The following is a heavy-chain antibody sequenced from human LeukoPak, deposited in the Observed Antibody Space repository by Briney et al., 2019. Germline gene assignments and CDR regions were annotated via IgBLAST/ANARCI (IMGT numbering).Heavy chain of an antibody. V-gene: IGHV3-11*04. J-gene: IGHJ3*02. D-gene: IGHD3-10*01. CDR1: GFTFRDYY. CDR2: ISNSGSTI. Sequence: GGSLRLSCAASGFTFRDYYMSWIRQAPGKGLEWVSYISNSGSTIYYADSVKGRFTISRDNAKNSLYLQMNSLRAEDTAVYYCARDVSYYGSGKGRMGAFDIWGQGTMVTVSS. CDR3: ARDVSYYGSGKGRMGAFDI.